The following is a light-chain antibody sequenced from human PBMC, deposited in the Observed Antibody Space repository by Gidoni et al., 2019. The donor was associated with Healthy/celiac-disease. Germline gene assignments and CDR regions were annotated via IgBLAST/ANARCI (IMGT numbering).Light chain of an antibody. CDR3: QQRSNWPPALT. CDR2: DAS. CDR1: PRVSSY. V-gene: IGKV3-11*01. J-gene: IGKJ4*01. Sequence: IVLTPPPATLSLSSGERATVSCRASPRVSSYLAWYQQKPGQAPRRLIYDASNRATGIPARFSGSGSGTDFTLTISSLEPEDFAVYYCQQRSNWPPALTFGGGTKVEIK.